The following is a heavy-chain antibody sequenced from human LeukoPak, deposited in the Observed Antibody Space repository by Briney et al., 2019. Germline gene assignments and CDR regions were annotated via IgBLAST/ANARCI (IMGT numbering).Heavy chain of an antibody. D-gene: IGHD4-17*01. J-gene: IGHJ4*02. CDR2: ISSSGSTK. CDR1: GFTFSSYA. Sequence: PGGSLRLSCAASGFTFSSYAMSWVHQDPGKGLEWLSYISSSGSTKYYADSLVGRFTLSRDNAKKSLYLQMNSLRAEDTAVYYCAREALTETTFGPYDYWGQGTLVTVSS. V-gene: IGHV3-48*03. CDR3: AREALTETTFGPYDY.